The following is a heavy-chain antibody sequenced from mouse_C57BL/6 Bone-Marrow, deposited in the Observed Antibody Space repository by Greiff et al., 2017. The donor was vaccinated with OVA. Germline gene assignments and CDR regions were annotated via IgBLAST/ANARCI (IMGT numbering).Heavy chain of an antibody. CDR3: ACIYYGNYVGYFDY. V-gene: IGHV1-61*01. CDR2: IYPSDSET. CDR1: GYTFTSYW. D-gene: IGHD2-1*01. J-gene: IGHJ2*01. Sequence: QVQLKQPGAELVRPGSSVKLSCKASGYTFTSYWMDWVKQRPGQGLEWIGNIYPSDSETHYNQKFKDKATLTVDKSSSTAYMQLSSLTSEDSAVYYCACIYYGNYVGYFDYWGQGTTLTVSS.